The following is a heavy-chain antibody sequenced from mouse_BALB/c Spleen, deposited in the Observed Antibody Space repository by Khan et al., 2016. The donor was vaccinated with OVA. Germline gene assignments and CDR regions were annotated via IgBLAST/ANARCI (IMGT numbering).Heavy chain of an antibody. V-gene: IGHV2-9*02. J-gene: IGHJ2*01. CDR1: GFSLTSYG. CDR2: IWAGGST. CDR3: ARNRESDYLDY. Sequence: QVQLKESGPGLVAPSQSLSITCTVSGFSLTSYGIHWVRQPPGKGLEWLGIIWAGGSTNYNSALMSRLSISKDNSRSQVFLKMNRLQTYDTSMYCCARNRESDYLDYWGQGTTLTVAS.